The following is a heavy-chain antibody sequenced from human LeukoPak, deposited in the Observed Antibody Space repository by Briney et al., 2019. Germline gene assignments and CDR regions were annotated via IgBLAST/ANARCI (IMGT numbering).Heavy chain of an antibody. CDR3: TRSPYGYFDY. J-gene: IGHJ4*02. V-gene: IGHV1-18*01. D-gene: IGHD3-10*01. CDR2: ISAYSDNT. CDR1: GYSLTTYG. Sequence: ASVKVSCKAAGYSLTTYGFSWVRQAPGQGLEWMGWISAYSDNTDYAQKLQGRVTMTTDTSTSTAYMELRSLRSDDTAVYYCTRSPYGYFDYWGQGTLVTVSS.